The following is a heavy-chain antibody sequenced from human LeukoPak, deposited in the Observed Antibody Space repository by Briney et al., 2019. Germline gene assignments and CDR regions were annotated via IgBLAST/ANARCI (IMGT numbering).Heavy chain of an antibody. CDR3: ARSERLRFQNWFDP. Sequence: PSETLSLTCTVSGGSLSSGGYYWSWIRQHPGKGLEWIGYIYYSGSTYYNPSLKSRVTISVDTSKNQFSLKLSSVTAADTAVYYCARSERLRFQNWFDPWGQGTLVTVSS. CDR1: GGSLSSGGYY. CDR2: IYYSGST. D-gene: IGHD3-16*01. V-gene: IGHV4-31*03. J-gene: IGHJ5*02.